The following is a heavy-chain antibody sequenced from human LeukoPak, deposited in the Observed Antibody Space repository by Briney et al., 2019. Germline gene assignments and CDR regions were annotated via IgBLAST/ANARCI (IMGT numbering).Heavy chain of an antibody. CDR3: ARGVASTVTTTDWLDP. CDR2: MNPNSDHT. J-gene: IGHJ5*02. Sequence: ASVKVSCKASGYTFTSYGISWVRQAPGQGLEWMGWMNPNSDHTGYAQKFQGRLTMTRNTSISTAYMELSSLGSEDTAVYYCARGVASTVTTTDWLDPWGQGTLVTVSS. D-gene: IGHD4-17*01. CDR1: GYTFTSYG. V-gene: IGHV1-8*02.